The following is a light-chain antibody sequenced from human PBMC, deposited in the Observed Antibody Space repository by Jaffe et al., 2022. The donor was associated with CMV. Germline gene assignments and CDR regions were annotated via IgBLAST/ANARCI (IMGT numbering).Light chain of an antibody. CDR3: QSYRDTTIV. CDR2: NDE. J-gene: IGLJ2*01. Sequence: NFVLTQPPSMSESLGKTVTISCTRSSGRIDSDFVQWYRRRPGSAPTPVIYNDEQRPSGVPDRFSGFIDSSSNSASLTISGLTTEDEAEYFCQSYRDTTIVFGGGTKLSVL. CDR1: SGRIDSDF. V-gene: IGLV6-57*04.